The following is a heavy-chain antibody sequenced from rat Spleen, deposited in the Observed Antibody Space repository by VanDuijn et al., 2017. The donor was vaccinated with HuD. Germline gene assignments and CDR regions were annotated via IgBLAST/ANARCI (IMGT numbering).Heavy chain of an antibody. J-gene: IGHJ2*01. Sequence: QVQVKESGPGLVQPSQTLSLTCSVSGFSLTSYNVHWVRLSTGKGLEWLGVIWTGGSTDYNSALKSRLSISRDTSKSQVYLKLNSLQIEDIGTYYCARADRESYAHFDHWGQGVMVTVSS. CDR1: GFSLTSYN. CDR3: ARADRESYAHFDH. D-gene: IGHD1-12*01. V-gene: IGHV2-30*01. CDR2: IWTGGST.